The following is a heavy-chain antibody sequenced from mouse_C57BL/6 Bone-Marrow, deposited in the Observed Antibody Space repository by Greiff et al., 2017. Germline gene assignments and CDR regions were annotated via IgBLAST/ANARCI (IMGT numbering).Heavy chain of an antibody. CDR2: IDPSDSYT. CDR1: GYTFASYW. D-gene: IGHD4-1*01. V-gene: IGHV1-59*01. CDR3: AKAGNYFDY. Sequence: QVQLKESGAELVRPGTSVKLSCKASGYTFASYWMHWVKQRPGQGLEWIGVIDPSDSYTNYNQKFKGKATLTVDTSSSTAYMQLSSLTSEDSAVYYCAKAGNYFDYWGQGTTLTVSS. J-gene: IGHJ2*01.